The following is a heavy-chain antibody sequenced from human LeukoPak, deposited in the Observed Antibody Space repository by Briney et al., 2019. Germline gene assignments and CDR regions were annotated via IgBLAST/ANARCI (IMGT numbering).Heavy chain of an antibody. V-gene: IGHV1-8*01. Sequence: GASVKVSCKASGYTFTSYDTNWVRQATGQGLEWMGWMNPNSGNTGYAQKFQGRVTMTRNTSISTAYMELSSLRSEDTAVYYCARAVPIVAAGTRWFDPWGQGTLVTVSS. CDR2: MNPNSGNT. CDR3: ARAVPIVAAGTRWFDP. CDR1: GYTFTSYD. D-gene: IGHD6-13*01. J-gene: IGHJ5*02.